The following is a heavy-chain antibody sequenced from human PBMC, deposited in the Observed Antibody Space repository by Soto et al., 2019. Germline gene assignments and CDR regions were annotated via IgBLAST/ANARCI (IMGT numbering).Heavy chain of an antibody. V-gene: IGHV5-51*01. CDR2: IKPGGSDL. J-gene: IGHJ4*02. D-gene: IGHD1-26*01. CDR3: ARQISYICDS. CDR1: GYRLYGAW. Sequence: XESLKISCKGAGYRLYGAWIGWVRQMPGKGLEWMGIIKPGGSDLRYSPSFRGQVTISADAAVNTAFLQWNSLKASDTAMYYCARQISYICDSWGQGTLVTVSS.